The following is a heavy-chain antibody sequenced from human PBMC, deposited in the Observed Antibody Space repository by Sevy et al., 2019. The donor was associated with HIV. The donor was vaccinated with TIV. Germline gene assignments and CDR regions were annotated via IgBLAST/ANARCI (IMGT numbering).Heavy chain of an antibody. CDR3: AKDPISSSWDASTTYYYYYYMDV. D-gene: IGHD6-13*01. CDR1: GFTFSSYV. Sequence: GGSLRLSCAASGFTFSSYVMHWVRQAPGKGLEWVAYIRYDGSNKYYADSVKGRFTISRDNSKNTLYLQMNSLRAEDTAVYYCAKDPISSSWDASTTYYYYYYMDVWGKGTTVTVSS. CDR2: IRYDGSNK. J-gene: IGHJ6*03. V-gene: IGHV3-30*02.